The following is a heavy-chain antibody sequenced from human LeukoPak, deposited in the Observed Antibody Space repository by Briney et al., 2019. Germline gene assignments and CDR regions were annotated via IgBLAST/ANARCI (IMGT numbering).Heavy chain of an antibody. CDR3: ARDQHSGSGWYGTSDY. Sequence: ASVKVSCKASGYTFTSYDINWVRQATGQGLEWMGWMNPNSGNTGYAQKFQGRVTITRNTSISTAYIELSSLRSEDTAVYYCARDQHSGSGWYGTSDYWGQGTLVTVSS. D-gene: IGHD6-19*01. V-gene: IGHV1-8*03. CDR1: GYTFTSYD. J-gene: IGHJ4*02. CDR2: MNPNSGNT.